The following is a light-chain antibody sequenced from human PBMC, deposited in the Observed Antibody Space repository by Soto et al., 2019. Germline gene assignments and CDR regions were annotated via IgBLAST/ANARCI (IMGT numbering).Light chain of an antibody. CDR1: QDTSNY. V-gene: IGKV1-33*01. Sequence: DIQMTQSPSSLSASVGDRVTITCQASQDTSNYLNCYQQKPGKAPKLLIYDASNLETGVPSRFSGSGSGTDCNLTISSLQPEDIATYYCQQYDSLPRTFGQGTKVEIK. CDR3: QQYDSLPRT. CDR2: DAS. J-gene: IGKJ1*01.